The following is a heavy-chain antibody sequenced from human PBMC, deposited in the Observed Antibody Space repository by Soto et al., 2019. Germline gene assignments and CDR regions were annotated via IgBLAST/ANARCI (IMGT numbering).Heavy chain of an antibody. CDR3: AKDGGGYCSGGSCYQEYYFDY. CDR1: GFTFSSYA. V-gene: IGHV3-23*01. Sequence: EVQLLESGGGLVQPGGSRRLSCAASGFTFSSYAMSWVRQAPGKGLEWVSAISGSGGSTYYADSVKGRFTISRDNSKNTLYLQMNSLRAEDTAVYYCAKDGGGYCSGGSCYQEYYFDYWGQGTLVTVSS. J-gene: IGHJ4*02. D-gene: IGHD2-15*01. CDR2: ISGSGGST.